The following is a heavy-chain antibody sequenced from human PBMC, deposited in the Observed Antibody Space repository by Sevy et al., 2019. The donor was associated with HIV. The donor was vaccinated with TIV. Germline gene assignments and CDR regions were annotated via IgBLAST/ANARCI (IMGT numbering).Heavy chain of an antibody. Sequence: GGSLRLSCAASGFTFNTYAMTWVRQAPGKGLEWVSAISYSGSTTHYSDSVKGRLTISRDNSKNTLYLQMNSLRAEDTAVYYCAREGLLEWLFSFDYWGQGTLVTVSS. J-gene: IGHJ4*02. V-gene: IGHV3-23*01. D-gene: IGHD3-3*01. CDR3: AREGLLEWLFSFDY. CDR1: GFTFNTYA. CDR2: ISYSGSTT.